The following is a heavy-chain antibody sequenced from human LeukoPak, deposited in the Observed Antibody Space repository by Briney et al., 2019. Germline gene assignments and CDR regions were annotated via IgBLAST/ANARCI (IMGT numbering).Heavy chain of an antibody. Sequence: ASVKVSCKASGYTFTSYGISWVRQAPGQGLEWMGWISAYNGNTNYAQKLQGRVTMTTDTSTSTAYMGLRSLRSDDTAVYYCARDGFVVPAAIELDYWGQGTLVTVSS. CDR2: ISAYNGNT. CDR1: GYTFTSYG. D-gene: IGHD2-2*01. CDR3: ARDGFVVPAAIELDY. V-gene: IGHV1-18*01. J-gene: IGHJ4*02.